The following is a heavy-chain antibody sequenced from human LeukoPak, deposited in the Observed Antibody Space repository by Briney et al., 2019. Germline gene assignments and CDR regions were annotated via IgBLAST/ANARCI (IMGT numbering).Heavy chain of an antibody. D-gene: IGHD2-15*01. J-gene: IGHJ4*02. CDR2: XYHSGST. CDR3: ARGCSGGSCYSQFDY. V-gene: IGHV4-4*02. Sequence: GLXWXXXXYHSGSTNYNPSLKSRVTISVDKSKNQFSLKLSSVTAADTAVYYCARGCSGGSCYSQFDYWGQGTLVTVSS.